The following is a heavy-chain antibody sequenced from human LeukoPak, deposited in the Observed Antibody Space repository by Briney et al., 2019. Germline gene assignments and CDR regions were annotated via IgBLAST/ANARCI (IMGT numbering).Heavy chain of an antibody. V-gene: IGHV1-3*01. CDR1: GYTFTTYG. D-gene: IGHD1-1*01. Sequence: ASVKVSCEASGYTFTTYGIHWVRQAPGQGPHWMGWINAGNGDTKYSQTFQGRLTISRDTSANTAYMELSSLRSEDTAVYYCARWVGGPTGTTGLDSWGQGTLVTVSS. CDR2: INAGNGDT. CDR3: ARWVGGPTGTTGLDS. J-gene: IGHJ4*02.